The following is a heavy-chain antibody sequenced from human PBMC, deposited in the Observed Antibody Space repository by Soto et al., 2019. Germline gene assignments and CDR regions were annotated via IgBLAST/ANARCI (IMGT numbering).Heavy chain of an antibody. J-gene: IGHJ4*02. V-gene: IGHV4-4*02. CDR2: VFHTGTT. CDR1: GDSVSSPYY. Sequence: QVQLQESGPGLVKPSGTLSLTCAVSGDSVSSPYYWCWVRQPPGKGLEWIGEVFHTGTTSYNPSLRXXATISMDKSNNQFSLDLSSVTAADTAVYYCARSAGWYAVHSWGPGTLVIVSS. CDR3: ARSAGWYAVHS. D-gene: IGHD6-19*01.